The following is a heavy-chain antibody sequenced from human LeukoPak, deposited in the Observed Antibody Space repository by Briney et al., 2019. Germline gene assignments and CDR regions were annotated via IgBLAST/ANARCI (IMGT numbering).Heavy chain of an antibody. Sequence: GGSLRLSCAASGFTFSSYGMHWVRPAPGKGLEWVAVIWYDGSNKYYADSVKGRFTISRDNSKNTLYLQMNSLRAEDTAVYYCAREYATTYYYDSSGYQDNWFDPWGQGTPVTVSS. D-gene: IGHD3-22*01. J-gene: IGHJ5*02. V-gene: IGHV3-33*01. CDR3: AREYATTYYYDSSGYQDNWFDP. CDR2: IWYDGSNK. CDR1: GFTFSSYG.